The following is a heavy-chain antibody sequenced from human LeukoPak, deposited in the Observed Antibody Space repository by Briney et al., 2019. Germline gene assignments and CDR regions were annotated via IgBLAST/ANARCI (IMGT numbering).Heavy chain of an antibody. CDR2: ISGSGSNT. CDR3: AKAITALVLTTWDS. J-gene: IGHJ4*02. CDR1: GFTFYTYG. D-gene: IGHD2-8*02. Sequence: AGWSLRLSCAASGFTFYTYGMNWIRQAPGKGLEWVSTISGSGSNTYYADSVKGRFTIFRDNSRNILYLQMNSLRAEDTAVYYCAKAITALVLTTWDSWGQGTLVTVSP. V-gene: IGHV3-23*01.